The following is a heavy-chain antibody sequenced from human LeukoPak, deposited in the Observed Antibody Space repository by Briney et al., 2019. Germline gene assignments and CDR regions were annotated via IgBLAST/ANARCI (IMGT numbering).Heavy chain of an antibody. Sequence: SETLSLTCTVSGGSISSYYWSWIRQPAGKGLEWIGRIYTSGSTNYNPSLKSRVTMSVVTSKNQFSLKLSSVTAADTAVYYCARDGGYYGSGSPYYYYYMDVWGKGTTVTVSS. CDR2: IYTSGST. V-gene: IGHV4-4*07. CDR3: ARDGGYYGSGSPYYYYYMDV. J-gene: IGHJ6*03. D-gene: IGHD3-10*01. CDR1: GGSISSYY.